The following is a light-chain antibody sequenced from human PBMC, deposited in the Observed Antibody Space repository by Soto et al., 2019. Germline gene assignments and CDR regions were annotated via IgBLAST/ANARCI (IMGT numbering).Light chain of an antibody. CDR1: SGHSSYA. Sequence: QLVLTQSPSASASLGASVKLTCTLSSGHSSYAIAWHQQQPEKGPRYLMKLNSDGSHSKGDGIPDRFSGSSSGAERYLTIASLQYEDEVDYYCQTWGTRILFGGGTPLTVL. CDR2: LNSDGSH. J-gene: IGLJ2*01. CDR3: QTWGTRIL. V-gene: IGLV4-69*01.